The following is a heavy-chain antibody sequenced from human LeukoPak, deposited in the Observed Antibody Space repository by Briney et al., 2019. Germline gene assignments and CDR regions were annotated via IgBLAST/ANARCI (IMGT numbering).Heavy chain of an antibody. D-gene: IGHD5-18*01. CDR1: GFTFSSYW. Sequence: GGSLRLSCAASGFTFSSYWMSWVRQAPGKGLEWVANIKQDGSEKYYVDSVKGRFTISRDNAKNSLYLQMNSLRAEDTAVYYCAGEDGYSYGYVGWFDPWGQGTLVTVSS. CDR3: AGEDGYSYGYVGWFDP. CDR2: IKQDGSEK. V-gene: IGHV3-7*03. J-gene: IGHJ5*02.